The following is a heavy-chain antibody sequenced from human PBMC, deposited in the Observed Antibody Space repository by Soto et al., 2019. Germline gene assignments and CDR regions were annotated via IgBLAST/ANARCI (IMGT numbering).Heavy chain of an antibody. CDR2: ISAYNGNT. CDR1: GYTFTSYG. D-gene: IGHD1-26*01. J-gene: IGHJ4*02. Sequence: QVQLVQSGAEVKKPGASVKVSCKASGYTFTSYGISWVRQAPGQGLEGMGWISAYNGNTKYAQKFQGRVTMTTDTXXSTAYMEMRSMRSDDTAVYYCARNLGGGYYAPVDYWGQGTRVTVSS. V-gene: IGHV1-18*01. CDR3: ARNLGGGYYAPVDY.